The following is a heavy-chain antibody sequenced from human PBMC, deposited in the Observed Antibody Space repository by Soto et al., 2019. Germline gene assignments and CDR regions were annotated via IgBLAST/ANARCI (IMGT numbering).Heavy chain of an antibody. CDR2: ISYDVNNK. CDR3: AVGPYCSGGSCYSRGYYYYGLDV. J-gene: IGHJ6*02. V-gene: IGHV3-30*03. Sequence: QVQLVESGGGVVQPGRSLRLSCAASGFTFSSYGMHWVRQAPGKGLEWVAVISYDVNNKYYADSVKGRFTISRDNSKNTLYLEMNSLRDKDTAVYYCAVGPYCSGGSCYSRGYYYYGLDVWGQGTTVTVSS. D-gene: IGHD2-15*01. CDR1: GFTFSSYG.